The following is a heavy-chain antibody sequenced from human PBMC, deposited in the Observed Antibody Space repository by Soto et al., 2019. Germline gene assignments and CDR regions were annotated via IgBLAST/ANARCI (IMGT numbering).Heavy chain of an antibody. D-gene: IGHD3-22*01. V-gene: IGHV4-39*07. CDR3: ARLALNYYDSSGYYGDSDY. J-gene: IGHJ4*02. CDR2: IYNGGST. CDR1: GGSISTVNYW. Sequence: SETLSLTCTVSGGSISTVNYWWSWIRQSPDMGLEWIGDIYNGGSTNNNPSLKSRVTISVDTSKNQLSLKLSSVTAADTAVYYCARLALNYYDSSGYYGDSDYWGQGTLVTVS.